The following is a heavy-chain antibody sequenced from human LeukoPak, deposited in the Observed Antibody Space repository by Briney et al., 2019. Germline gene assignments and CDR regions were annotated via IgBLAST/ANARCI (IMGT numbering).Heavy chain of an antibody. CDR1: GFTFSNAW. Sequence: GGSLRLSCAASGFTFSNAWMSWVRQAPGKGLEWVGRIKSKTDGGTTDYAAPVKGRFTISRDDSKNTLYLQMNSLKTEDTAVYYCTTRAGGYYYYMDVWGKGTTVTVSS. CDR3: TTRAGGYYYYMDV. V-gene: IGHV3-15*01. J-gene: IGHJ6*03. CDR2: IKSKTDGGTT. D-gene: IGHD3-16*01.